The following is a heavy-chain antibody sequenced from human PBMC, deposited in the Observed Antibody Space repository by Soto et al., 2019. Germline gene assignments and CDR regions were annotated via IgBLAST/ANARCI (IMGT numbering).Heavy chain of an antibody. CDR2: ISGSGGST. J-gene: IGHJ4*02. D-gene: IGHD5-18*01. CDR1: GFTFSSYA. Sequence: GGSLRLSCAASGFTFSSYAMSWVRQAPGKGLEWVSAISGSGGSTYYADSVKGRFTISRDNSKNTLYLQMNSLRAEDTAVYYCANPPGSYSYGLDYWGQGTLVTVSS. V-gene: IGHV3-23*01. CDR3: ANPPGSYSYGLDY.